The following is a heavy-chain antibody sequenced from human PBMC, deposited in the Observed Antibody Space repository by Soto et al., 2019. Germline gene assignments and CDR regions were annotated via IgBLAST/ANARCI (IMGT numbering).Heavy chain of an antibody. Sequence: EVQLVESGGGLVQPGGSLRLSCAASGFTFSSYWMNWVRQAPGKGLEWVANIKQDGTEKYYVDSVKNRFTISGDNAKSSLHLQLHRLRADDTAVYYCAGGTGWFIVDWGQGALVTVSS. J-gene: IGHJ4*02. D-gene: IGHD6-19*01. CDR3: AGGTGWFIVD. V-gene: IGHV3-7*02. CDR1: GFTFSSYW. CDR2: IKQDGTEK.